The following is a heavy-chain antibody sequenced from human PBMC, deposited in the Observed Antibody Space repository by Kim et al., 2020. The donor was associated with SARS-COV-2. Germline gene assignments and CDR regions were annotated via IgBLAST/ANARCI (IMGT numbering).Heavy chain of an antibody. Sequence: SETLSLTCTVSGGSMSNHYWSWIRQPPGKGLEWIGYIYYSGSTNYNPSLKSRVTISVDTSKNQFSLKLSSVTAADTAVYYCARRAAAAGTFDSWGQGTLV. J-gene: IGHJ4*02. CDR1: GGSMSNHY. CDR3: ARRAAAAGTFDS. V-gene: IGHV4-59*08. D-gene: IGHD6-13*01. CDR2: IYYSGST.